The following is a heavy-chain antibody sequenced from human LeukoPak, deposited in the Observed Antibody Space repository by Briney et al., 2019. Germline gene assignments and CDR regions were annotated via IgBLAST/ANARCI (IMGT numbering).Heavy chain of an antibody. CDR3: ARRGINSVTKRAYDS. V-gene: IGHV4-38-2*01. D-gene: IGHD4-17*01. Sequence: SETLSLTCVVSGYSITAGYYWDWIRQSPGKGLEWLGSVHHSANTFPNPSLKSRLTISVDTSKNQFSLRLGSVTAADTAIYFCARRGINSVTKRAYDSWGQGTLVTV. CDR2: VHHSANT. CDR1: GYSITAGYY. J-gene: IGHJ4*02.